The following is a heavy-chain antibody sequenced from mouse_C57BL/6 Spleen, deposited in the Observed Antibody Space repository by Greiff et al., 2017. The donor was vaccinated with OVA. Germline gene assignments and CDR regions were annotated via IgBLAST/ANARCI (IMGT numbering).Heavy chain of an antibody. CDR1: GFTFSSYG. Sequence: EVMLVESGGDLVKPGGSLKLSCAASGFTFSSYGMSWVRQTPDKSLEWVATISRGGSYTYYPDSVKGRFTMARDNATNAPYLTRRQLKSEDTAMYYCAREEIATEGWYFDVWGTGTTVTVSS. CDR2: ISRGGSYT. J-gene: IGHJ1*03. V-gene: IGHV5-6*01. D-gene: IGHD1-1*01. CDR3: AREEIATEGWYFDV.